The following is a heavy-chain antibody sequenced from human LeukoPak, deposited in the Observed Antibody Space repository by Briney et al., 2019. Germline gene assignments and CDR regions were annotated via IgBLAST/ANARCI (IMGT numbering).Heavy chain of an antibody. CDR3: ARSGYCSGGSCYRYYYYCMDV. Sequence: ASVKVSCKASGYTFTGYYMHLVRQAPGQGLEWMGWINPNSGGTNYAQKFQGRVTMTRDTSISTAYMELSRLRSDDTAVYYCARSGYCSGGSCYRYYYYCMDVWGQGTTVTVSS. CDR2: INPNSGGT. D-gene: IGHD2-15*01. J-gene: IGHJ6*02. V-gene: IGHV1-2*02. CDR1: GYTFTGYY.